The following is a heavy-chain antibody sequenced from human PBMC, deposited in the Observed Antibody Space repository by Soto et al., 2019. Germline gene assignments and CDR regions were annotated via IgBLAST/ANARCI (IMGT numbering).Heavy chain of an antibody. D-gene: IGHD3-16*02. CDR2: IYYSGST. J-gene: IGHJ4*02. V-gene: IGHV4-31*03. Sequence: SETLSLTCTVSGGSISSGGYYWSWILQHPGKGLEWIGYIYYSGSTYYNPSLKSRVTISVDTSKNQFSLKLSSVTAADTAVYYCASQVYIWGSYRSEPYMGPLDYWGQGTLVTVSS. CDR3: ASQVYIWGSYRSEPYMGPLDY. CDR1: GGSISSGGYY.